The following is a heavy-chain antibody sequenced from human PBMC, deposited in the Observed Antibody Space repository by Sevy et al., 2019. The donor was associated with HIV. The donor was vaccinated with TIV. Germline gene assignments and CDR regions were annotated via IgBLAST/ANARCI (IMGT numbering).Heavy chain of an antibody. V-gene: IGHV3-11*01. CDR3: ARDGRGFWSGYSYTFDY. CDR2: ISSSGSTI. CDR1: GFTFSDYY. D-gene: IGHD3-3*01. J-gene: IGHJ4*02. Sequence: GGSLRLSCAASGFTFSDYYMSWIHQAPGKGLEWVSYISSSGSTIYQADSVKGRFTISRDNAKNSLYLQMNSLRAEDTAVYYCARDGRGFWSGYSYTFDYWGQGTLVTVSS.